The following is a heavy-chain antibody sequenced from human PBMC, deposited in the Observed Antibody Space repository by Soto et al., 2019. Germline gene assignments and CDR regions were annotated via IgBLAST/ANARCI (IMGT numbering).Heavy chain of an antibody. V-gene: IGHV4-4*02. CDR3: ARHEGWTGPDQ. CDR1: GASIGSGGW. J-gene: IGHJ5*02. CDR2: IFHDGNT. Sequence: SETLSLTCAVSGASIGSGGWWSWVRQPPGKGLEWIAEIFHDGNTNYSPSLKSRVTISVDKSQNQFSLNVYSVTAADTAAYYCARHEGWTGPDQWGQGTLVTVSS. D-gene: IGHD2-8*02.